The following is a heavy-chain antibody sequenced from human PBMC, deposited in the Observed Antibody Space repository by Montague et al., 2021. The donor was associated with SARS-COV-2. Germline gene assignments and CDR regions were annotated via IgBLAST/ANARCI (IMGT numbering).Heavy chain of an antibody. CDR2: IKPDGTDK. CDR3: ATDSFSGYFD. J-gene: IGHJ4*02. D-gene: IGHD3-22*01. CDR1: GIIFTNSW. Sequence: SLRLSCAASGIIFTNSWMSWVRQAPGKGLEWVANIKPDGTDKYYXDSVKGRFTISRDNAKKSLYLQMNSLTAEDTAVYYCATDSFSGYFDWGQGTLVTVSS. V-gene: IGHV3-7*01.